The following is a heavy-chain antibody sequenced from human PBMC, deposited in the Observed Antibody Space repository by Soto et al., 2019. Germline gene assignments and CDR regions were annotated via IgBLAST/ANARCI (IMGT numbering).Heavy chain of an antibody. CDR1: GGSFSGYS. CDR2: INDGGSA. V-gene: IGHV4-34*01. D-gene: IGHD1-26*01. J-gene: IGHJ4*02. CDR3: ARGLFSETHYSGGWYFFDY. Sequence: QVQLQQWGAGLLKPSETLSLTCAVYGGSFSGYSWTWIRQSPGKGLEWIGQINDGGSANYNPSLKSRVTISLDTSNNEFFLELSSVTAADTAVYYCARGLFSETHYSGGWYFFDYWGQGTLVTVSS.